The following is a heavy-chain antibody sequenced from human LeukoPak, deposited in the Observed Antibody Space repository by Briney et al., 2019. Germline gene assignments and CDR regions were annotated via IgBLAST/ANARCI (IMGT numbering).Heavy chain of an antibody. CDR2: INPNSGGT. V-gene: IGHV1-2*02. CDR3: AREGCRSSTSCYYDC. Sequence: GASVKVSCKASGYTFTGYYMHWVRQAPGQGLEWMGWINPNSGGTNYAQKLQGRVSMTTDTSTSTAYMELRSLRSDDTAVYYCAREGCRSSTSCYYDCWGQGTLVTVSS. D-gene: IGHD2-2*01. J-gene: IGHJ4*02. CDR1: GYTFTGYY.